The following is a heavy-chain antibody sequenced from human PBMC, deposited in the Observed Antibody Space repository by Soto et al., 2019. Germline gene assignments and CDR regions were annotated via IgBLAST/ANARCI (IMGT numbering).Heavy chain of an antibody. J-gene: IGHJ3*02. V-gene: IGHV1-3*01. CDR3: ARGGSGITGTTYAFDI. D-gene: IGHD1-20*01. CDR2: INAGNGNT. Sequence: ASLKVSCKGSGCTLTSYAMHWVRQDTGQRLEWMGWINAGNGNTKYSQKFQGRVTVTRDTSASTAYMELSSLRSEDTAVYYCARGGSGITGTTYAFDIWRQGTMVSV. CDR1: GCTLTSYA.